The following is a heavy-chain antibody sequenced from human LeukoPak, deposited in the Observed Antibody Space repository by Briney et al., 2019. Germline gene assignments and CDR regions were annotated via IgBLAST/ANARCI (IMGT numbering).Heavy chain of an antibody. CDR3: ARVLRITMVRGVSTKKEFDY. D-gene: IGHD3-10*01. CDR2: IYYSRST. Sequence: SQTLSLTCTVSGVSISSGDYYWGWLRQPPGKGLEWIVYIYYSRSTYYHPSLKSRVTISVDTSKNQFSLKLSSVTAADTAVYYCARVLRITMVRGVSTKKEFDYWGQGTLVTVSS. J-gene: IGHJ4*02. CDR1: GVSISSGDYY. V-gene: IGHV4-30-4*01.